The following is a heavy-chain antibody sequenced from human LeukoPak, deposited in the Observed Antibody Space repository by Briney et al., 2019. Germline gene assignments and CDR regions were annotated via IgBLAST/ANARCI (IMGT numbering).Heavy chain of an antibody. D-gene: IGHD1-7*01. J-gene: IGHJ4*02. CDR3: VRGGPFTGAISTPRASDY. Sequence: GGSLRLSCAASRFTFSEYYMSWVRQAPGKGLEWVSVIYSGGTPYYAGSVKGRFTISRDTYKNTVFLQMNSLRAEDTAVYHCVRGGPFTGAISTPRASDYWGQGLLVTVSS. CDR2: IYSGGTP. V-gene: IGHV3-66*01. CDR1: RFTFSEYY.